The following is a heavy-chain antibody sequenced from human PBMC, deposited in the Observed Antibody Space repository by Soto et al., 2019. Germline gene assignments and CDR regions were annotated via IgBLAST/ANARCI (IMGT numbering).Heavy chain of an antibody. D-gene: IGHD3-16*02. V-gene: IGHV4-39*01. CDR1: GCSISSSSYY. CDR3: ATTYYDYIWGSYRSQNWFDP. CDR2: IYYSGST. Sequence: SETLSLTCTFSGCSISSSSYYWGWIRQPPGKGLEWIGSIYYSGSTYYNPSLKSRVTISVDTSKNQFSLKLSSVTAADTAVYYCATTYYDYIWGSYRSQNWFDPWGHGTLVTVSS. J-gene: IGHJ5*02.